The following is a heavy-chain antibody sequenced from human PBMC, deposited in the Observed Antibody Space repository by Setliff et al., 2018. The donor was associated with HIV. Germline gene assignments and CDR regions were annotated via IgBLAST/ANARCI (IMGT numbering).Heavy chain of an antibody. D-gene: IGHD6-6*01. Sequence: PSETLSLTCTVSGGSISSGGYYWSWIRQHPGKGLEWIGYIYYSGSTYYNPSLKSLVTISVDTSKNQFSLKLSSVTAADTAVYYCARHVGYSSSSLDYWGQGTLVTVSS. CDR1: GGSISSGGYY. J-gene: IGHJ4*02. CDR2: IYYSGST. V-gene: IGHV4-31*01. CDR3: ARHVGYSSSSLDY.